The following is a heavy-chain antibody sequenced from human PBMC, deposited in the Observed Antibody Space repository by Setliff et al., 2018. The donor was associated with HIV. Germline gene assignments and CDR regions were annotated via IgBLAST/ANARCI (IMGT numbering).Heavy chain of an antibody. J-gene: IGHJ4*02. V-gene: IGHV3-13*03. D-gene: IGHD3-22*01. CDR2: ISNPADT. CDR1: GFTLSRND. CDR3: GKELSARYYYDSSGGVLDY. Sequence: GGSLRLSCAACGFTLSRNDMHWARQGPGKGLKWVSVISNPADTFYAGFVKGQFTISREKAKNSLCLQMNSLRAEDTAVYYCGKELSARYYYDSSGGVLDYWGQGTPVTVSS.